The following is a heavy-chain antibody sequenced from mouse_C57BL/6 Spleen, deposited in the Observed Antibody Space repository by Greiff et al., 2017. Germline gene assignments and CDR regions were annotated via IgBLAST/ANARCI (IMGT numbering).Heavy chain of an antibody. D-gene: IGHD6-1*01. Sequence: VQLQQPGAELVKPGASVKLSCKASGYTFTSYWMHWVKQRPGRGLEWIGRIDPNGGGTKYNEKFKSKATLTVDKPSSTAYMQRSSLTSEDAAVYYCARRQYWYYYALDYWGQGTSVTVSA. V-gene: IGHV1-72*01. J-gene: IGHJ4*01. CDR3: ARRQYWYYYALDY. CDR2: IDPNGGGT. CDR1: GYTFTSYW.